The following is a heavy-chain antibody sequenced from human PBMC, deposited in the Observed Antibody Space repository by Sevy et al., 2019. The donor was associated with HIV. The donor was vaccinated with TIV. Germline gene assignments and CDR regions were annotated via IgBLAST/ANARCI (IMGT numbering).Heavy chain of an antibody. CDR2: INPSGGST. CDR3: ARIYGSGISLDY. CDR1: GYTFTSYY. J-gene: IGHJ4*02. D-gene: IGHD3-10*01. Sequence: ASVKVSCKASGYTFTSYYMHWVRQAPGQGLEWMGIINPSGGSTSYAQKFQGRVTMTRDTSTSTVYMELSSLRSEDTSVYYCARIYGSGISLDYWGQGTLVTVSS. V-gene: IGHV1-46*01.